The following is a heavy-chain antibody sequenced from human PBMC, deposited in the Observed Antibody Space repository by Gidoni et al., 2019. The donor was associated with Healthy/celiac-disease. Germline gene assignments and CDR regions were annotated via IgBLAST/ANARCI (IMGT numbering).Heavy chain of an antibody. J-gene: IGHJ4*02. CDR3: ARDTLADNYYDSSGYYY. CDR1: GFTFSSYS. Sequence: EVQLVESGGGLVKPGGSLRLSCAASGFTFSSYSMNWVRQAPGKGLEWVSSISSSSSYIYYADSVKGRFTISRDNAKNSLYLQMNSLRAEDTAVYYCARDTLADNYYDSSGYYYWGQGTLVTVSS. D-gene: IGHD3-22*01. V-gene: IGHV3-21*01. CDR2: ISSSSSYI.